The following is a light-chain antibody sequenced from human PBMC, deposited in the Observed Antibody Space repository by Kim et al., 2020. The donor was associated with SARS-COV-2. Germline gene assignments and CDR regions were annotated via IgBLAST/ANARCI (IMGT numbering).Light chain of an antibody. Sequence: DIKMTQSPSSLSASVGDRVTIPCRASQTINTYLNWYQQKPGKAPKLLIYGASSLQSGVPSRFSGSGSGTDFTLTISNLQPEDFAIYYCQQTYSTLVTFGPGTKVDIK. CDR3: QQTYSTLVT. V-gene: IGKV1-39*01. CDR1: QTINTY. CDR2: GAS. J-gene: IGKJ3*01.